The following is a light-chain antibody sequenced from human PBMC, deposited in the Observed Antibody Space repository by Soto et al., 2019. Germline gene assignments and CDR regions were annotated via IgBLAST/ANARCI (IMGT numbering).Light chain of an antibody. CDR3: GTWDGSLGAVV. V-gene: IGLV1-51*01. CDR2: DND. CDR1: RSNIGNYH. Sequence: QSVLTQPPSMSAAPGQKVIISCSGSRSNIGNYHVSWYQQFPGTAHKLLIYDNDKRPSGIPDRFSGSKSGSSATLGITGLQTGDEADYHCGTWDGSLGAVVFGGATKLTVL. J-gene: IGLJ3*02.